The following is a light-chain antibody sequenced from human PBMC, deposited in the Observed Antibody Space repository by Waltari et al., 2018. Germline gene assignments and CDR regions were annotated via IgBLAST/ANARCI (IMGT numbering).Light chain of an antibody. CDR1: SGSIARNF. J-gene: IGLJ2*01. CDR2: VHT. CDR3: QSYDTVPIVV. V-gene: IGLV6-57*03. Sequence: NFMLTQPPSASESPGKTVTISCSRSSGSIARNFVQWYHQRPGCVPTTVIFVHTHRPSGVPDRFSGSFDRSANAATLSISGLTTADEADYYCQSYDTVPIVVFGGGTKLTVL.